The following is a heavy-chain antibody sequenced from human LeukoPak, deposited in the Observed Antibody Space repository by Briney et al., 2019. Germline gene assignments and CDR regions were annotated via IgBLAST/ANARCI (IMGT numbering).Heavy chain of an antibody. CDR3: ATRITMVRGVLDY. CDR1: AFTFSSYA. Sequence: GGSLRLSCAASAFTFSSYAMSWVRQAPGKGLEWVSAISGSGGSTYYADSVKGRFTISRDNSKNTLYLQMNSLRAEDTAVYYCATRITMVRGVLDYWGQGTLVTVSS. CDR2: ISGSGGST. D-gene: IGHD3-10*01. V-gene: IGHV3-23*01. J-gene: IGHJ4*02.